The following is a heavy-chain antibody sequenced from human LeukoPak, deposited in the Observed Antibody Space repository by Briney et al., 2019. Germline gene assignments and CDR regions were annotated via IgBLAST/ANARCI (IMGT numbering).Heavy chain of an antibody. J-gene: IGHJ4*02. D-gene: IGHD6-13*01. CDR2: IYYSGST. Sequence: SETLSLTCTVSGGSISGYHWSWIRQPPGKGLEWIGYIYYSGSTNYNPSLQSRVIISVDTSKNQFSLKVSSVTAADTAVYYCAGEAAGTFYSSTSDTWEKYYFDYWGQGTLVTVSS. CDR3: AGEAAGTFYSSTSDTWEKYYFDY. CDR1: GGSISGYH. V-gene: IGHV4-59*08.